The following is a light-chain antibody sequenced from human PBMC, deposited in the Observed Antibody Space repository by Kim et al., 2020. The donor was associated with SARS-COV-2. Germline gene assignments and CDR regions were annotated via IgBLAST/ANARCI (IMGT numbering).Light chain of an antibody. CDR1: VLAKKY. CDR2: KDS. CDR3: YSAADNIGV. V-gene: IGLV3-27*01. J-gene: IGLJ3*02. Sequence: SSELTQPSSVSVSPGQTARITCSGDVLAKKYARWFQQKPGQAPVVVIYKDSERPSGIPERFSGSSSGTTVTLTISGVQVEDEADYYCYSAADNIGVFGGGTQLTVL.